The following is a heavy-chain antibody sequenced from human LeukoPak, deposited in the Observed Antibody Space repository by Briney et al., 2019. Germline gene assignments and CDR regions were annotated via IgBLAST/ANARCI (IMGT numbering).Heavy chain of an antibody. CDR1: GYTFTGYY. D-gene: IGHD3-10*01. V-gene: IGHV1-2*02. CDR3: STVGPVWFWELFA. Sequence: SVKVSCKASGYTFTGYYMHWVRQAPGQGLEWMGWINPNSDGTNYAQKFQGRVTMTGDPSISTAYVELSRLRSDDTAVYYCSTVGPVWFWELFAWGQGTLVTVSS. J-gene: IGHJ5*02. CDR2: INPNSDGT.